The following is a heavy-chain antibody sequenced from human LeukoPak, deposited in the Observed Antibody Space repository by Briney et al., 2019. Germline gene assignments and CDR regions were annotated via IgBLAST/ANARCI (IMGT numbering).Heavy chain of an antibody. CDR1: GYTFTGYY. Sequence: ASVNVSCKASGYTFTGYYMHWGRQAPGQGLEWMGWINPNSGGTNYAQKFQGRGTMTRDTTISTAYMELSRLRSEDTAVYYCARGQWVYYDSRDAFDIWGQGTMVTVSS. CDR3: ARGQWVYYDSRDAFDI. J-gene: IGHJ3*02. D-gene: IGHD3-22*01. V-gene: IGHV1-2*02. CDR2: INPNSGGT.